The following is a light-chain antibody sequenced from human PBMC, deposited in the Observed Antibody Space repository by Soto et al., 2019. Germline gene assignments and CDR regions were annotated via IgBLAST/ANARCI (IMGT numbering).Light chain of an antibody. V-gene: IGKV3-15*01. J-gene: IGKJ2*01. CDR3: QQYNNWPHS. CDR1: QSVSSN. Sequence: EIVMTQSPATLSVSPGERATLSCRASQSVSSNLAWYQQKPGQAPRLLFYGASTRATGIPARFSGSGSGTEFTLTLSSLQSEDFAVYYCQQYNNWPHSFGQGTKLEIK. CDR2: GAS.